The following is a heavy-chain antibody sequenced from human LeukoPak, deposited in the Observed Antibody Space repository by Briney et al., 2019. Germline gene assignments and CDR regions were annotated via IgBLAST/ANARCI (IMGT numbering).Heavy chain of an antibody. CDR1: GFTFSSYA. V-gene: IGHV3-23*01. Sequence: GGSLRLSCAASGFTFSSYAMSWVRQAPGKGLEWVSAISGSGGSTYYADSVKGRFTISRDNSKNTLYLQMNSLRAEDTAVYYCAKSALSGYDAVRYYFDYWGQGTLVTVSS. J-gene: IGHJ4*02. CDR3: AKSALSGYDAVRYYFDY. CDR2: ISGSGGST. D-gene: IGHD3-3*01.